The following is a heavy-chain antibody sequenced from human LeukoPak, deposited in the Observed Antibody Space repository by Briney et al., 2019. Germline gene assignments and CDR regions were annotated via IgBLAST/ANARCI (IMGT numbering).Heavy chain of an antibody. V-gene: IGHV3-21*01. J-gene: IGHJ3*02. CDR3: ARDASGSYPYDAFDI. D-gene: IGHD1-26*01. CDR1: GFTFSSYS. Sequence: PGGSLRLSCAASGFTFSSYSMNWVRQAPGKGLEWVSSISSSSSYIYYADSVKGRFTISRDNAKNSLYLQMNSLRAEDTAVYYCARDASGSYPYDAFDIWGRGTMVTVSS. CDR2: ISSSSSYI.